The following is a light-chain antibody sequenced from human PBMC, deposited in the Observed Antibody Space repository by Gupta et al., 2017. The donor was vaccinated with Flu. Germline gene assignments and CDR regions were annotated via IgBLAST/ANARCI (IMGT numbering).Light chain of an antibody. CDR3: QQSSKWPPT. CDR2: NAA. Sequence: EVVLXQSXXXXSLSXGVRATLSCRASHDVSSSLAWYQQKPGLPPRLLIYNAASRVTGIPARFSGSGSVTDFTLTISSLEPEDFAVYYCQQSSKWPPTFGQGTRLEIK. J-gene: IGKJ5*01. V-gene: IGKV3-11*01. CDR1: HDVSSS.